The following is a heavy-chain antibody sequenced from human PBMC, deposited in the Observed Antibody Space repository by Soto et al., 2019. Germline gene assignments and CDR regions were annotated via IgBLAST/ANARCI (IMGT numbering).Heavy chain of an antibody. D-gene: IGHD1-1*01. CDR3: ARYNWGAMGAFDI. CDR1: GGSISSSSYY. CDR2: IYYSGST. J-gene: IGHJ3*02. Sequence: SETLSLTCTVSGGSISSSSYYWGWIRQPPGKGLEWIGYIYYSGSTNYNPSLKSRVTISVDTSKNQFSLKLSSVTAADTAVYYCARYNWGAMGAFDIWGQGTMVTAS. V-gene: IGHV4-61*05.